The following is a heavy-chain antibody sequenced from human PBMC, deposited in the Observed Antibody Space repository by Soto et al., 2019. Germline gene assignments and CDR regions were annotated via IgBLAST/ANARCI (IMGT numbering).Heavy chain of an antibody. J-gene: IGHJ5*02. V-gene: IGHV4-59*01. CDR3: ARERPDGARLDP. Sequence: SETLSLTCTVSGGSISSYYWSWIRQAPGKGLEWIGHIYYSGSTKYNPSLKSRVTISVDTSKNQLSLKLSSVTAADTAVYYCARERPDGARLDPWGQGTLVTVSS. CDR2: IYYSGST. D-gene: IGHD6-6*01. CDR1: GGSISSYY.